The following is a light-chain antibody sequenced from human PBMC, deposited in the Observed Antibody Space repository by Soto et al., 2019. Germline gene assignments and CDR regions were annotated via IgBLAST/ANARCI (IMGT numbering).Light chain of an antibody. J-gene: IGLJ1*01. Sequence: QSALTQPASVSGSPGKSVTISCTRTSSDVGSFNFVSWYQQHPSKAPKVVIYEVTKRTSGVSHRVSGSKSGNTASPTIYGLQAADEADDYCCSDEGSSTYVFGTGTKLTFL. V-gene: IGLV2-23*02. CDR2: EVT. CDR1: SSDVGSFNF. CDR3: CSDEGSSTYV.